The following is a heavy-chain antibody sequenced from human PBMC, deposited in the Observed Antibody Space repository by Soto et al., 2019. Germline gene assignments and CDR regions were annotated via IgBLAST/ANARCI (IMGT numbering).Heavy chain of an antibody. J-gene: IGHJ6*02. CDR3: AKYDSSGYYYEVYYYYGMDV. D-gene: IGHD3-22*01. CDR1: GFTFSSYA. V-gene: IGHV3-23*01. Sequence: GGSLRLSCAASGFTFSSYAMSWVRQAPGKGLEWVTAISGSGGSTYYADSVKGRFTISRDNSKNTLYLQMNSLRAEDTAVYYCAKYDSSGYYYEVYYYYGMDVWGQGTTVTVSS. CDR2: ISGSGGST.